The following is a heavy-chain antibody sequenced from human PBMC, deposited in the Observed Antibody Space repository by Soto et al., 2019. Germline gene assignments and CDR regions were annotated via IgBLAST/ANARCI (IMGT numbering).Heavy chain of an antibody. Sequence: EVQLVESGGGLVKPGGSLRLSCAASGFSLSDYSMNWIRQAPGKGLEWVASISSSSSFIHYAESMKGRFTISRDNAKNSLYLQMNCLSAEDTAVYYCAGSSDDGRDHWGQGTLVTVSS. V-gene: IGHV3-21*01. CDR3: AGSSDDGRDH. CDR2: ISSSSSFI. D-gene: IGHD1-26*01. J-gene: IGHJ4*02. CDR1: GFSLSDYS.